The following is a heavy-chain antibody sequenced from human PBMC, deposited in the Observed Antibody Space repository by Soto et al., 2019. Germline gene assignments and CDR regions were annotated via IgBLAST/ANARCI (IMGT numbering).Heavy chain of an antibody. V-gene: IGHV4-30-4*01. Sequence: LSLTCTVSGGSISSGDNFWNWIRQSPGKGLEWIGYIHHSGSTYYNPSLKSRLTISVDTSKNQISLKLNSVTAADTAVYYCARDTGTYPYYFDYWGQGTLVTVSS. J-gene: IGHJ4*02. CDR3: ARDTGTYPYYFDY. CDR2: IHHSGST. CDR1: GGSISSGDNF. D-gene: IGHD1-26*01.